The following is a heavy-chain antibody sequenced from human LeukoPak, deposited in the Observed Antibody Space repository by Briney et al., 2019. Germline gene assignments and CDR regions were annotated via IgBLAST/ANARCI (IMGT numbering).Heavy chain of an antibody. CDR1: GFTFSSYA. CDR2: ISGSGGST. Sequence: GGSLRLSCAASGFTFSSYAMSWVRQAPGKGLEWVSAISGSGGSTYYADSVKGRFTISRDNSKNTLYLQMNSLRAEDTAVYYCAKDVTPYNYYDSSGYYPANQYFQHWGQGTLVTVSS. CDR3: AKDVTPYNYYDSSGYYPANQYFQH. D-gene: IGHD3-22*01. V-gene: IGHV3-23*01. J-gene: IGHJ1*01.